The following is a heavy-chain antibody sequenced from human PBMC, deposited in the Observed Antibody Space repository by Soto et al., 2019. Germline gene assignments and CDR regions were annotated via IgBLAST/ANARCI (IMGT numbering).Heavy chain of an antibody. CDR2: IYYSGST. D-gene: IGHD6-19*01. J-gene: IGHJ5*02. CDR1: GGSISSYY. CDR3: ARTLMGYSSGGAWFDP. V-gene: IGHV4-59*01. Sequence: ETLSLTCTVSGGSISSYYWSWIRQPPGKGLEWIGYIYYSGSTNYNPSLKSRVTISVDTSKNQFSLKLSSVTAADTAVYYCARTLMGYSSGGAWFDPWGQGTLVTVSS.